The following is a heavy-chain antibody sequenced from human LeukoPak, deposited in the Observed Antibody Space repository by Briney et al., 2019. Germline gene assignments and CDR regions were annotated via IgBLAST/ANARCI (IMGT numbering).Heavy chain of an antibody. D-gene: IGHD1-1*01. CDR3: AKDPTGNYYFDY. CDR1: GFTFSSYA. CDR2: ISGSGGST. Sequence: GGSLRLSCAASGFTFSSYAMSWVSQAPGKGLEWVSAISGSGGSTYYADSVKGRFTISRDNSKNTLYLQMNSLRAEDTAVYYCAKDPTGNYYFDYWGQGTLVTVSS. J-gene: IGHJ4*02. V-gene: IGHV3-23*01.